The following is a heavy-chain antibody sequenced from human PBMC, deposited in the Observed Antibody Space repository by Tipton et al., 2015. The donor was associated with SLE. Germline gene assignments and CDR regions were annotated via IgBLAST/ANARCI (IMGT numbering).Heavy chain of an antibody. D-gene: IGHD2-15*01. CDR1: GDSISSGGYF. CDR3: ARATTATSPFDY. Sequence: TLSLTCTVSGDSISSGGYFWNWIRQHPGKGLEWIGYIYYSGNTYYNPSLKSRITMSVDRSKNQFPLKLSSVTAADTAVYYCARATTATSPFDYWGQGTQVTVSS. CDR2: IYYSGNT. J-gene: IGHJ4*02. V-gene: IGHV4-31*03.